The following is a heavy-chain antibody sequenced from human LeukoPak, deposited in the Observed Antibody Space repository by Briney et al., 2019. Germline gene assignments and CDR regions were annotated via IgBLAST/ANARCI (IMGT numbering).Heavy chain of an antibody. Sequence: ASVKVSCKASGYTFTNSGISWVRQAPGQGLEWMGWISAYNDNTNYAQKLQGRVTMTTDTSTSTAYMELRSLRSDDTAVYYCARDLPLDKLRFLEWAFDYWGQGTLVTVSS. D-gene: IGHD3-3*01. CDR1: GYTFTNSG. V-gene: IGHV1-18*01. CDR3: ARDLPLDKLRFLEWAFDY. CDR2: ISAYNDNT. J-gene: IGHJ4*02.